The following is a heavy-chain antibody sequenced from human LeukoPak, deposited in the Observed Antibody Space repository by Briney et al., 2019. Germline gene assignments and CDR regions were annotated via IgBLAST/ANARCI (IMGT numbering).Heavy chain of an antibody. D-gene: IGHD3-3*01. Sequence: PSETLSLTCAVYGGSFSGYYWSWIRQPPGKGLEWIGEINHSGSTNYNPSLKSRVTISVDTSKNQFSLKLSSVTAADTAVYYCARVALGGITIFGVVTTGHAFDYWGQGTLVTVSS. CDR3: ARVALGGITIFGVVTTGHAFDY. CDR2: INHSGST. V-gene: IGHV4-34*01. J-gene: IGHJ4*02. CDR1: GGSFSGYY.